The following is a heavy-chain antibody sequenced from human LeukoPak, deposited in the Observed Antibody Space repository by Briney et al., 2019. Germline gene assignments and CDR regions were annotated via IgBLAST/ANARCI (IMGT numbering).Heavy chain of an antibody. Sequence: GGSLRLSCAASGFTFSSYSMNWVRQAPGKGLEWVSSISSSSSYIYYADSVKGRFTISRDNAKNSLYLQMNSLRAEDTAVYYCARVDRALSSGWPLDYWGQGTLVTVSS. J-gene: IGHJ4*02. CDR2: ISSSSSYI. CDR1: GFTFSSYS. V-gene: IGHV3-21*01. D-gene: IGHD6-19*01. CDR3: ARVDRALSSGWPLDY.